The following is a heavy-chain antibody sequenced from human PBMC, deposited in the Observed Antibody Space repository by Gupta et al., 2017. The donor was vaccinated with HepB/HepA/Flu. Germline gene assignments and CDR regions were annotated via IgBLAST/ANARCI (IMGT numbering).Heavy chain of an antibody. CDR3: AREVVPAAIFMLAVEWWFDP. V-gene: IGHV4-4*07. CDR1: GGPISSYY. Sequence: QVQLQESVPGLGKPSEPLSLPCPVSGGPISSYYLSWIRHPAGKGLEWIGRIYTSGSTNYNPSLKSRVTMSVDTSKNQFSLKLSSVTAADTAVYYCAREVVPAAIFMLAVEWWFDPWGQGTLVTVSS. CDR2: IYTSGST. J-gene: IGHJ5*02. D-gene: IGHD2-2*01.